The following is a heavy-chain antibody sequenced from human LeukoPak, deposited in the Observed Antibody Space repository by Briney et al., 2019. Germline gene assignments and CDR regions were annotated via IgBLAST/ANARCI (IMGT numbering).Heavy chain of an antibody. V-gene: IGHV5-51*01. CDR3: ARDAGYSSSWYGDAFDI. CDR2: IYPGDSDT. Sequence: GESLKISCKGSGYSFTSYWIGWVRQMPGKGLEWMGIIYPGDSDTRYSPSFQGQITISADKSISTAYLQWSSLKASDTAMYYCARDAGYSSSWYGDAFDIWGQGTMVTVSS. D-gene: IGHD6-13*01. CDR1: GYSFTSYW. J-gene: IGHJ3*02.